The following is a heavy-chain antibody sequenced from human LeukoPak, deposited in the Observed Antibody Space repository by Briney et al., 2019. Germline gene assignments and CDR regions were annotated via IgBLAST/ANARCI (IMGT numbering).Heavy chain of an antibody. J-gene: IGHJ4*02. V-gene: IGHV3-15*01. Sequence: GGSLRLSCAASGFTFSNAWMSYVRLAPGKGLEWVGRIKSKNYGGTSDYAAPVRGRFTISRDDSRNMVYLQMNSLRTEDTAVYYCVTDGVAISHTFDYWGQGILVTVSS. CDR2: IKSKNYGGTS. D-gene: IGHD2-8*01. CDR3: VTDGVAISHTFDY. CDR1: GFTFSNAW.